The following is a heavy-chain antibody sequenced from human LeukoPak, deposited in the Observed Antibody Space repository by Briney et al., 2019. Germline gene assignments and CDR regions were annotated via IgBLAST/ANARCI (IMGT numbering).Heavy chain of an antibody. J-gene: IGHJ4*02. CDR2: INWNGANT. Sequence: PGGSLRLSCAASGFSFDDYGMTWVRQAPGKGLEWVSVINWNGANTGYADSVKGRFTISRDNAKNSLHLQMNSLRAEDTAVYYCARVAYYYDSSGYYVYWGQGTLVTVSS. CDR1: GFSFDDYG. CDR3: ARVAYYYDSSGYYVY. V-gene: IGHV3-20*04. D-gene: IGHD3-22*01.